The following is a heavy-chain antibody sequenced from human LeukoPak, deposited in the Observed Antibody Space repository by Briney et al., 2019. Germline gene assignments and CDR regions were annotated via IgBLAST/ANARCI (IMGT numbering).Heavy chain of an antibody. D-gene: IGHD5-24*01. V-gene: IGHV1-2*02. CDR1: GYTFTGYY. CDR3: ARVRMATSRTFDI. J-gene: IGHJ3*02. Sequence: ASVTVSCKASGYTFTGYYMHWVRQAPGQGLEWMGWINPNSGGTNYAQKFQGRVTMTRDTSISTAYMELSRLRSDDTAVYYCARVRMATSRTFDIWGQGTMVTVSS. CDR2: INPNSGGT.